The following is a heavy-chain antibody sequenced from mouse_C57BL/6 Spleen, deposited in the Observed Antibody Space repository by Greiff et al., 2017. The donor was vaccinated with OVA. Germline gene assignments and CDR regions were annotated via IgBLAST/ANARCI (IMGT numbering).Heavy chain of an antibody. J-gene: IGHJ4*01. D-gene: IGHD3-3*01. CDR1: GYTFTSYW. Sequence: VQLQQPGAELVMPGASVKLSCKASGYTFTSYWMHWVKQRPGQGLEWIGEIDPSDSYTNYNQKFKGKSTLTVDKSSSTAYMQLSSLTSEDSAVYYCARRDSYAMDYWGQGTSVTVSS. CDR2: IDPSDSYT. CDR3: ARRDSYAMDY. V-gene: IGHV1-69*01.